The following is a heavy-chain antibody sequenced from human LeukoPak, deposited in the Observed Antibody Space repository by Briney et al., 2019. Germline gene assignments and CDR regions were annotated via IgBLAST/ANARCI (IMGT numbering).Heavy chain of an antibody. CDR3: ARDPRYCSGGSCYHPQYYYYGMDV. CDR1: GFTFSSYG. D-gene: IGHD2-15*01. J-gene: IGHJ6*02. V-gene: IGHV3-30*03. Sequence: GRSLRLSCAASGFTFSSYGMHWVRQAPGKGLEWVAVISYAGSNKYYADSVKGRFTISRDNSKNTLYLQMNSLRAEDTAVYYCARDPRYCSGGSCYHPQYYYYGMDVWGQGTTVTVSS. CDR2: ISYAGSNK.